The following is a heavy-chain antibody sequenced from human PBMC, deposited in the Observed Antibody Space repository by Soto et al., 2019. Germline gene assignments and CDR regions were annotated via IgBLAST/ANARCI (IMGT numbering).Heavy chain of an antibody. CDR1: FGSISGSY. CDR2: IYSSGTT. V-gene: IGHV4-59*01. D-gene: IGHD5-12*01. CDR3: ARDQQFCTGNSCYADKWFDT. J-gene: IGHJ5*02. Sequence: XETLSLPCTVSFGSISGSYWSWIRQSPGGGLEWMGYIYSSGTTKYNPSLKSRVTLSLDTSKNQFSLKLTSVTAADTAVYFCARDQQFCTGNSCYADKWFDTWGQGTLVTVSS.